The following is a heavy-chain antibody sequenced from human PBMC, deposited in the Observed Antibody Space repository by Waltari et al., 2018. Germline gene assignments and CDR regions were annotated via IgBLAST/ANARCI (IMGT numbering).Heavy chain of an antibody. D-gene: IGHD1-26*01. Sequence: QVQLQESGPGLVKPSETLSLTCTVSGGSISSYSWSWIRQPPGKGLEWIGYIYTSGSTNYNPSLKSRVTISVDTSKNQFSLKLSSVTAADTAVYYCARVGGSYADYFDYWGQGTLVTVSS. J-gene: IGHJ4*02. CDR3: ARVGGSYADYFDY. CDR1: GGSISSYS. CDR2: IYTSGST. V-gene: IGHV4-4*09.